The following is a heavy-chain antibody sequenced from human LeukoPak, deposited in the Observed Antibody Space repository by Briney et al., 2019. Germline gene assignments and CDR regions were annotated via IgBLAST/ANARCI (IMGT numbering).Heavy chain of an antibody. J-gene: IGHJ2*01. V-gene: IGHV3-30-3*01. CDR3: ATDPGYCSSTSCHGDWYFDL. D-gene: IGHD2-2*01. Sequence: PGRSLRLSCAASGFTFSSYAMHWVRQAPGKGLEWVAVISYDGSNKYYADSVKGRFTISRDNSKNTLYLQMNSLRAEDTAVYYCATDPGYCSSTSCHGDWYFDLWGRGTLVTVSS. CDR2: ISYDGSNK. CDR1: GFTFSSYA.